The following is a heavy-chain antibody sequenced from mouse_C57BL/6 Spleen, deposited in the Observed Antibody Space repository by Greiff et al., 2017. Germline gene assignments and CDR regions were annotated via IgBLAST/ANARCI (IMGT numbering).Heavy chain of an antibody. D-gene: IGHD2-2*01. CDR3: ARWDYGYDGYAMDY. J-gene: IGHJ4*01. Sequence: VQLQQPGAELVKPGASVKLSCKASGYTFTSYWMHWVKQRPGQGLEWIGMIHPNSGSTNYNEKFKSKDTLTVDKSSSTAYMQLSSLTSEDSAVYYCARWDYGYDGYAMDYWGQGTSVTVSS. CDR1: GYTFTSYW. V-gene: IGHV1-64*01. CDR2: IHPNSGST.